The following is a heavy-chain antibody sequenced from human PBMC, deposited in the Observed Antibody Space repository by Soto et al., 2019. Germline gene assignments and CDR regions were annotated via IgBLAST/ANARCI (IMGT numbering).Heavy chain of an antibody. CDR1: GFTFSSYA. D-gene: IGHD2-15*01. V-gene: IGHV3-23*01. CDR2: ISGSGGST. J-gene: IGHJ5*02. CDR3: AKDIVRGFEH. Sequence: EVQLLESGGGLVQPGGSLRLSCAASGFTFSSYAMSWVRQAPGKGLEWVSAISGSGGSTYYADSVKGRFTISRDNSKNTLYRHMNSLRDEDTAVYYCAKDIVRGFEHWGQGTLVTVSS.